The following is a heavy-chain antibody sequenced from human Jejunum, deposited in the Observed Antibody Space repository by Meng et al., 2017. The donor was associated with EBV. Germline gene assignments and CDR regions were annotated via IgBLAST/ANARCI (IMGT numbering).Heavy chain of an antibody. J-gene: IGHJ4*02. D-gene: IGHD3-22*01. CDR1: GGSISDNDW. Sequence: HVQLQESGPRLATPSGTLSLTCVVSGGSISDNDWWSWVRQPPGKGLEWLGEIYHGGGTNYNPSLESRVTISVDKSKNQFSLKLNSVTVADTAVYYCAGNGYYALEYWGPGILVTVSS. V-gene: IGHV4-4*02. CDR2: IYHGGGT. CDR3: AGNGYYALEY.